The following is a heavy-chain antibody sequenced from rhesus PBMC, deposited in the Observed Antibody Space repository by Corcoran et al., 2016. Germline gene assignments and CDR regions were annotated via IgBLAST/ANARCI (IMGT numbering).Heavy chain of an antibody. CDR1: CASLRRTW. Sequence: QVPLQESGPGLVKPSETLSLTCTVSCASLRRTWWRWLRQPPRKGLEGIGEIDGNSGNTNYSHSIKSRGTISKDASKNQISLNLSSVTAADTAVYYCGRELRWLLQQAYWGQGVLVTVSS. CDR3: GRELRWLLQQAY. D-gene: IGHD3-28*01. J-gene: IGHJ4*01. CDR2: IDGNSGNT. V-gene: IGHV4-80*01.